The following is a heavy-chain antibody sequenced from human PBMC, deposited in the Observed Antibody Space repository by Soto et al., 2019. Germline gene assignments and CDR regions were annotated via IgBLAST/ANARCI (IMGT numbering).Heavy chain of an antibody. CDR1: GYTFTSYG. V-gene: IGHV1-18*01. D-gene: IGHD6-19*01. J-gene: IGHJ4*02. Sequence: QFQLVQSGAEVKKTGASVKVSCKASGYTFTSYGISWVRQAPGQGLEWMGWINAYNGNTNYAQKLQGRVTMTTDTSTSPAYMELRSLRSDDTAVFYWAIEPVSGTYFDYWGQGTLVTVSS. CDR2: INAYNGNT. CDR3: AIEPVSGTYFDY.